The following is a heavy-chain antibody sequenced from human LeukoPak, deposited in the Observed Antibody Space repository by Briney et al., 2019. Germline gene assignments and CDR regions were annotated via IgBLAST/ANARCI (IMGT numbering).Heavy chain of an antibody. CDR1: GYTFTGYY. Sequence: ASVKVSCKASGYTFTGYYMHWVRQAPGQGLEWMGWINPNSGGTNYAQKFQGRVTMTRDTSISTAYMELSRLRSDDTAVYYCASQDYDILTGYRNWFDPWGQGTLVTVSS. CDR2: INPNSGGT. J-gene: IGHJ5*02. D-gene: IGHD3-9*01. V-gene: IGHV1-2*02. CDR3: ASQDYDILTGYRNWFDP.